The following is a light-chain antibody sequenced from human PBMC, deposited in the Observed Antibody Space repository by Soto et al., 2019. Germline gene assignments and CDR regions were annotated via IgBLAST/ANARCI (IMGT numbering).Light chain of an antibody. V-gene: IGKV1-17*02. J-gene: IGKJ1*01. Sequence: DIQMTQSPSSLSASVGDRVTITCRASQGIGNDLGWYQQKPGKAPKRLIYLTYSLQTGVPSRFSGSGSGTEFSLTISNLQAEDSASYFCLQHNSYPRTFGQGTKVEIK. CDR2: LTY. CDR1: QGIGND. CDR3: LQHNSYPRT.